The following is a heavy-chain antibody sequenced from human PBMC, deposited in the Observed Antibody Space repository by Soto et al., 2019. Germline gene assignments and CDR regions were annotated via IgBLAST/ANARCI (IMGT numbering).Heavy chain of an antibody. J-gene: IGHJ4*02. CDR2: INPSGDIT. D-gene: IGHD4-17*01. CDR1: GLTFSRYA. V-gene: IGHV3-23*01. Sequence: EEQLLESGGGLVQPGGSLRLSCAASGLTFSRYAMSWVRQAPGKGLEWVSIINPSGDITYYGDSVKGRFTISRDNSKNTLSLQMNSLRAEDTSVYYCAKSPRPSALTTYYCDYRGQGTLVTVSS. CDR3: AKSPRPSALTTYYCDY.